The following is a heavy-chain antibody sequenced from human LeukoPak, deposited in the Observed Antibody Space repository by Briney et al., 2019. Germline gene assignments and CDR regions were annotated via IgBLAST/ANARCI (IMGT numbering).Heavy chain of an antibody. CDR2: IKQDGSEK. CDR3: ARDRAMIVVVDAFDI. J-gene: IGHJ3*02. V-gene: IGHV3-7*01. D-gene: IGHD3-22*01. Sequence: GGSLRLSCAASGFTFTSWAMHWVRQAPGKGLEWVANIKQDGSEKYYVDSVKGRFTISRDNAKNSLYLQMNSLRAEDTAVYYCARDRAMIVVVDAFDIWGQGTMVTVSS. CDR1: GFTFTSWA.